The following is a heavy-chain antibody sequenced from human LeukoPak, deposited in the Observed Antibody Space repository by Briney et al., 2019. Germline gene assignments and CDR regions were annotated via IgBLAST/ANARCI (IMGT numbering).Heavy chain of an antibody. V-gene: IGHV4-59*03. Sequence: SESLSLTCRVSGGSISGYYWSWIRQPPGKGLEWIGHMYYSGGTTYNPSLKSRVSISLDTSKKQFSLKLSSETAADTAVYYCAGTGLFFDYWSQGTLVTVSS. D-gene: IGHD7-27*01. CDR2: MYYSGGT. CDR3: AGTGLFFDY. CDR1: GGSISGYY. J-gene: IGHJ4*02.